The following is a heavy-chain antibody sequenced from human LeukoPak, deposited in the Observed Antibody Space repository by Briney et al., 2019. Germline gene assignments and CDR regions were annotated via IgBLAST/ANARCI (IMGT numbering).Heavy chain of an antibody. Sequence: SETLSLTCAVYGGSFSGYYWSWIRQPPGKGLEWIGEINHSGSTNYNPSLKSRVTISVDRSKNQFSLKLTSVTAADTAIYYCAREAPSTWYNWLDPWGQGTLVTVSS. CDR2: INHSGST. V-gene: IGHV4-34*01. CDR3: AREAPSTWYNWLDP. D-gene: IGHD6-13*01. CDR1: GGSFSGYY. J-gene: IGHJ5*02.